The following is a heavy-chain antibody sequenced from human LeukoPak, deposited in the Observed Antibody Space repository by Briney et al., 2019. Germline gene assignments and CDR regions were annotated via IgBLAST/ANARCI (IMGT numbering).Heavy chain of an antibody. Sequence: SETLSLTCTVSGGSVSSGSYYWSWIRQPPGKGLEWIGYIYYSGSTNYNPSLKSRVTISVDTSKNQFSLKLSSVTAADTAVYYCARDLAMVRGVIISHLFDYWGQGTLVTVSS. CDR1: GGSVSSGSYY. J-gene: IGHJ4*02. CDR3: ARDLAMVRGVIISHLFDY. CDR2: IYYSGST. D-gene: IGHD3-10*01. V-gene: IGHV4-61*01.